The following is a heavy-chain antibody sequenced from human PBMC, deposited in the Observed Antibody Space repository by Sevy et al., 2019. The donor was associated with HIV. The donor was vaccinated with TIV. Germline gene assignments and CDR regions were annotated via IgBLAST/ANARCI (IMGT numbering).Heavy chain of an antibody. J-gene: IGHJ3*02. D-gene: IGHD5-18*01. Sequence: GGSLRLSCAASGFTFSSYWMSWVRQAPGKGLEWVANIKQDGSEKYYVDSVKGRLTISRDNAKKSLYLQMNSLRAEDTAVYYCARDMADTAMVNDAFDIWGQGTMVTVSS. CDR2: IKQDGSEK. CDR1: GFTFSSYW. V-gene: IGHV3-7*01. CDR3: ARDMADTAMVNDAFDI.